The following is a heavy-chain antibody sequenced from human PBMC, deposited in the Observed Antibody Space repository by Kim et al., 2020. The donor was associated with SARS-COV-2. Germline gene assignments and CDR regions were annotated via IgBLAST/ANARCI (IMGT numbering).Heavy chain of an antibody. J-gene: IGHJ4*02. V-gene: IGHV4-4*07. Sequence: SETLSRTCTVSGGSIGDHYWSWIRQPAGKGLEWIGHIHSSGSINYNPSLKSRVTVSLDTSKNHFSLTMTSVTAADTAFYYCAGCDYSPCWGCCLDSWGQGTRVTV. CDR1: GGSIGDHY. CDR3: AGCDYSPCWGCCLDS. CDR2: IHSSGSI. D-gene: IGHD5-12*01.